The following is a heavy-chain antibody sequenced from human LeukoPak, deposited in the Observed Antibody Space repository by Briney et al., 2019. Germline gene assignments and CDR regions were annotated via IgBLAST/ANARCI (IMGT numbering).Heavy chain of an antibody. D-gene: IGHD2-2*01. V-gene: IGHV3-7*01. CDR3: ARDTAAPYYYYYMDV. Sequence: GGSLRLSCAASGFTFSSYAMSWVRQAPGKGLEWVANIKQDGSEKYYVDSVKGRFTISRDNAKNSLYLQMNSLRAEDTAVYYCARDTAAPYYYYYMDVWGKGTTVTVSS. J-gene: IGHJ6*03. CDR2: IKQDGSEK. CDR1: GFTFSSYA.